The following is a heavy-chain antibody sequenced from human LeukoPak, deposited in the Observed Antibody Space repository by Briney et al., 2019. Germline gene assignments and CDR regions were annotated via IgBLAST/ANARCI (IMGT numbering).Heavy chain of an antibody. CDR1: GYTFTSYY. Sequence: ASVKVSCKASGYTFTSYYMHWVRQAPGQGLEWMGIINPSGGSTSYAQKFQGRVTMTRDTSTSTVYMELSSLRSEDTAVYYCAKVPIRYSGSYFPELDYWGQGTLVTVSS. CDR3: AKVPIRYSGSYFPELDY. V-gene: IGHV1-46*01. D-gene: IGHD1-26*01. CDR2: INPSGGST. J-gene: IGHJ4*02.